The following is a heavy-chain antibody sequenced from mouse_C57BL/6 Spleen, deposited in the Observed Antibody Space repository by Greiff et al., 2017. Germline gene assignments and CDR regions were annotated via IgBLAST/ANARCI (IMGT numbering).Heavy chain of an antibody. CDR1: GYSITSGYY. Sequence: EVKLQESGPGLVKPSQSLSLTCSVTGYSITSGYYWNWIRQFPGNKLEWMGYISYDGSNNYNPSLKNRISITRDTSNNQFCLKLNSVTTEDTATCYCARGGTVSLFDYWGQGTTLTVSS. J-gene: IGHJ2*01. CDR3: ARGGTVSLFDY. CDR2: ISYDGSN. D-gene: IGHD1-1*01. V-gene: IGHV3-6*01.